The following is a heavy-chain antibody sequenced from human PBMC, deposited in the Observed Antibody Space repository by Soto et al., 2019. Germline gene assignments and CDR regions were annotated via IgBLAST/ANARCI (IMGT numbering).Heavy chain of an antibody. CDR2: MNPNSGNT. Sequence: ASVKVSCKASGYTFTSYDINWVRQATGQGLEWMGWMNPNSGNTGYAQKFQGRVTMTRNTSISTAYMELSSLRSEDTAVYYCARSSKRSDYIWGSYRYRSRYFDYWGQGTLVTVSS. J-gene: IGHJ4*02. CDR3: ARSSKRSDYIWGSYRYRSRYFDY. V-gene: IGHV1-8*01. CDR1: GYTFTSYD. D-gene: IGHD3-16*02.